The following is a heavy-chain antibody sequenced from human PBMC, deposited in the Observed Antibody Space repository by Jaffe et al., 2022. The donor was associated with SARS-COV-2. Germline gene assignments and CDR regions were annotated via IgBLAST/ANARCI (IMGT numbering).Heavy chain of an antibody. J-gene: IGHJ6*02. V-gene: IGHV4-61*02. CDR1: GGSISSGSYY. D-gene: IGHD3-10*01. CDR3: ARFMVRGENYYYGMDV. CDR2: IYTSGST. Sequence: QVQLQESGPGLVKPSQTLSLTCTVSGGSISSGSYYWSWIRQPAGKGLEWIGRIYTSGSTNYNPSLKSRVTISVDTSKNQFSLKLSSVTAADTAVYYCARFMVRGENYYYGMDVWGQGTTVTVSS.